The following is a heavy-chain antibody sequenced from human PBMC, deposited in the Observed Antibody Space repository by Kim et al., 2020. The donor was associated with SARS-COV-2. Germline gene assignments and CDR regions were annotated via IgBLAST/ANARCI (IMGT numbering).Heavy chain of an antibody. J-gene: IGHJ4*02. V-gene: IGHV3-66*01. CDR3: ARSVTVTTRAFEY. D-gene: IGHD4-17*01. Sequence: GGSLRLSCAASGFTVSSNYMNWVRQAPGKGLEWVSIMYSSGSTYYADSVKGRFTISRDNSKNTLYLQMNSLRAEDTAVYYCARSVTVTTRAFEYWGQGTPVTVSS. CDR1: GFTVSSNY. CDR2: MYSSGST.